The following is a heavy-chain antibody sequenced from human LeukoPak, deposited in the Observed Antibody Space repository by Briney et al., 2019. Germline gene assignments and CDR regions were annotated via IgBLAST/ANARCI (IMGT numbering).Heavy chain of an antibody. CDR2: ISGSGGST. D-gene: IGHD5-18*01. CDR3: AKSQIQPWLGNWFDP. V-gene: IGHV3-23*01. CDR1: GFTFSSYA. Sequence: GGSLRLSCAASGFTFSSYAMSWVRQAPGKGLEWVSAISGSGGSTYYADSVKGRFTISRDNSKNTLYLQMNSLRAEDTAVYYCAKSQIQPWLGNWFDPWGQGTLVTVSS. J-gene: IGHJ5*02.